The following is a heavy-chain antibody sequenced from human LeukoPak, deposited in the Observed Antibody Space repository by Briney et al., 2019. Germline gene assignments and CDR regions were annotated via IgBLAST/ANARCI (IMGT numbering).Heavy chain of an antibody. Sequence: SETLSLTCTVSGGSISSSTYYWGWIRQPPGKGLEWIGNIYYSGSTNYNPSLKSRVTISVDTSKNQFSLKLSSVTAADTAVYYCTRGSIAYYYMDVWGKGTTVTISS. CDR2: IYYSGST. V-gene: IGHV4-61*05. D-gene: IGHD3-22*01. CDR1: GGSISSSTYY. J-gene: IGHJ6*03. CDR3: TRGSIAYYYMDV.